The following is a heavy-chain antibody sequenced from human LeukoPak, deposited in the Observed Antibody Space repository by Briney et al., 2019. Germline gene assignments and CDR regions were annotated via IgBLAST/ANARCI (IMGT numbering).Heavy chain of an antibody. Sequence: ASVKVSCKASGYIFTGYYMHWVRQAPGQGLEWMGWIIPNSGGTNSAQKFQGRVTMTRDTSISTAYMELSRLTSDDTAVYYCARHPYSGSYHFDYWGQGTLVTVSS. CDR1: GYIFTGYY. CDR2: IIPNSGGT. J-gene: IGHJ4*02. V-gene: IGHV1-2*02. CDR3: ARHPYSGSYHFDY. D-gene: IGHD1-26*01.